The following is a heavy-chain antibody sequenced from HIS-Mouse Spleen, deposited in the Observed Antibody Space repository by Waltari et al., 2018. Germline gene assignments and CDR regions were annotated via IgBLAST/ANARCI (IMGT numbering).Heavy chain of an antibody. CDR2: IYYSGRP. V-gene: IGHV4-39*07. CDR1: GGSISSSSYY. CDR3: AREIPYSSSWYDWYFDL. Sequence: QLQLQESGPGLVKPSETLSLTCTVSGGSISSSSYYWGWIRQPPGKGLEWIGRIYYSGRPYYNPSLKSGVTISVDTSKNQFSLKLSSVTAADTAVYYCAREIPYSSSWYDWYFDLWGRGTLVTVSS. D-gene: IGHD6-13*01. J-gene: IGHJ2*01.